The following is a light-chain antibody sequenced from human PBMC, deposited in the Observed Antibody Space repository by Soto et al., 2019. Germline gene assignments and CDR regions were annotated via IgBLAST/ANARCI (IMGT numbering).Light chain of an antibody. CDR2: LNSDGSH. Sequence: QLVLTQSPSASASLGASVKLTCTLSSGHSSYAIAWHQQQPEKGPRYLMKLNSDGSHSKGDGIPDRFSGSSSGAERYLTISSLQSEDDGDYYCQTRGTGMGVFGGGTKLTVL. J-gene: IGLJ3*02. CDR1: SGHSSYA. V-gene: IGLV4-69*01. CDR3: QTRGTGMGV.